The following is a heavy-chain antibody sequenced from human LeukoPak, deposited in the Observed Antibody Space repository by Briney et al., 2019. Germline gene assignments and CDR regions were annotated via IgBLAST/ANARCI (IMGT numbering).Heavy chain of an antibody. D-gene: IGHD6-13*01. J-gene: IGHJ4*02. CDR3: ARAAAGPFSFDY. CDR2: IRYDGSNK. Sequence: GGSLRLSCAASGFTFSSYGMHWVRQAPGKGLEWVAFIRYDGSNKYYADSVKGRFTISRDNSKNTLYLQMNSLRAEDTAVYYCARAAAGPFSFDYWGQGTLVTVSS. V-gene: IGHV3-30*02. CDR1: GFTFSSYG.